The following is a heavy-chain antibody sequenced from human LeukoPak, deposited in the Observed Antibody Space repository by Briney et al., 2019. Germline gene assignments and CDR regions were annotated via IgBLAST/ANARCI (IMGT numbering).Heavy chain of an antibody. CDR1: GYTFTGYY. J-gene: IGHJ4*02. CDR3: ARGGVGYYDSSGYLDY. D-gene: IGHD3-22*01. V-gene: IGHV1-2*02. CDR2: INPNSGGT. Sequence: GASVKVSCKASGYTFTGYYMRWVRQAPGQGLEWMGWINPNSGGTNYAQKFQGRVTMTRDTSISTAYMELSRLRSDDTAVYYCARGGVGYYDSSGYLDYWGQGTLVTVSS.